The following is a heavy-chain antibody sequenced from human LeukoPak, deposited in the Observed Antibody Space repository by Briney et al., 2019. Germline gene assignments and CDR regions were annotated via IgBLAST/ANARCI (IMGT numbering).Heavy chain of an antibody. D-gene: IGHD3-22*01. Sequence: PGGSLRLSCAASGFTFSSYWMSWVRQAPGKGLEWVSFIYSGGSTQYSDSVKGRFTISRDNSKNTLYLQMNSLRAEDTAVYYCARRAGDYSHPYDYWGQGTLVTVSS. J-gene: IGHJ4*02. CDR3: ARRAGDYSHPYDY. CDR2: IYSGGST. V-gene: IGHV3-53*01. CDR1: GFTFSSYW.